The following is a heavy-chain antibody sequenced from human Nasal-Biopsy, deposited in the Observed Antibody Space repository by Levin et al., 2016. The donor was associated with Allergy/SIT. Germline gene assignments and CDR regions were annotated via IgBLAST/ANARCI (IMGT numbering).Heavy chain of an antibody. CDR2: FDHSGFT. Sequence: GSLRLSCGVYGGSFSAYNWNWIRQPPGRGLEWIGEFDHSGFTIYNPSLKSRVTISVDTSKNQFSLKLTSVTAADTAVYFCARVGSDATGWYHYDSWGQGSLVTVSS. CDR3: ARVGSDATGWYHYDS. CDR1: GGSFSAYN. J-gene: IGHJ5*01. V-gene: IGHV4-34*01. D-gene: IGHD6-19*01.